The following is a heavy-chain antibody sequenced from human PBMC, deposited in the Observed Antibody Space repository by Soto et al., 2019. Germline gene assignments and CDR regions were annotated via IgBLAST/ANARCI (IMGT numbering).Heavy chain of an antibody. CDR2: IYYDGNT. D-gene: IGHD3-3*01. J-gene: IGHJ4*02. CDR1: GDSVISDSHY. CDR3: ARSSIKPQVFMYPFDS. V-gene: IGHV4-39*01. Sequence: SETLSLTCTVSGDSVISDSHYWGWIRQPPGKGLESIANIYYDGNTYYNPSLKGRVTISLDTSKNQFSLRLNSVTAADTAVYYCARSSIKPQVFMYPFDSWSQGTLLTVSS.